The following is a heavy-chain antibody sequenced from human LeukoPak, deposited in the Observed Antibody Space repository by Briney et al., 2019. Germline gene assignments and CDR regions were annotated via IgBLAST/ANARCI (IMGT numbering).Heavy chain of an antibody. Sequence: GGSLRLSCAASGFTFDDYAMHWVRQAPGKGPEWVSLISGDGGSTYYADSVKGRFTISRDNSKNSLYLQMNSLRTEDTALYYCAKAPEGYRSGGSCYSVYFDYWGQGTLVTVSS. CDR1: GFTFDDYA. CDR2: ISGDGGST. V-gene: IGHV3-43*02. CDR3: AKAPEGYRSGGSCYSVYFDY. D-gene: IGHD2-15*01. J-gene: IGHJ4*02.